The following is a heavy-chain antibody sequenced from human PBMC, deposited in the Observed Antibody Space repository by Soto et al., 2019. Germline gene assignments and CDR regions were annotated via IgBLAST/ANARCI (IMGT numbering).Heavy chain of an antibody. CDR2: IHRTGST. Sequence: SETLSLTCSVSRGSISSYYWSWVRQPPGKGLEWIGFIHRTGSTKYNPSLESRVTISVDTSQNQLSLRLSSVTAADTAVYYCARESAGSGKNNWFDPWGQGILVTVSS. CDR1: RGSISSYY. D-gene: IGHD3-10*01. CDR3: ARESAGSGKNNWFDP. J-gene: IGHJ5*02. V-gene: IGHV4-59*01.